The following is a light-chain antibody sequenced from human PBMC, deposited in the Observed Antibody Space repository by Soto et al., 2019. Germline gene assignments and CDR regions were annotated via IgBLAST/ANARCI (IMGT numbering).Light chain of an antibody. CDR3: QQSFSSPRIT. Sequence: DIQMTQSPASLPASVGDRVTITCRASQSINSYLHWYQQKPGKAPKLLIYTASSLQSGVPSRFSGSGSGTEFTLIINSLQPEDFGTYYCQQSFSSPRITFGPGTKVEIK. CDR1: QSINSY. V-gene: IGKV1-39*01. J-gene: IGKJ3*01. CDR2: TAS.